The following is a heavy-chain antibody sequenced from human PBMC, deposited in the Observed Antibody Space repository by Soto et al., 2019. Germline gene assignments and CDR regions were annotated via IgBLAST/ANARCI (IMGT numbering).Heavy chain of an antibody. Sequence: EVQLVESGGGLVQPGRSLRLSCAASGFTFDDYAMHWVRQAPGKGLEWVSGISWNSGSIGYADSVKGRFTISRDNAKNSLYLQMNSLRAEDTALYYCAKDMGYSSGWYYYYGMDVW. J-gene: IGHJ6*01. CDR1: GFTFDDYA. V-gene: IGHV3-9*01. CDR2: ISWNSGSI. D-gene: IGHD6-19*01. CDR3: AKDMGYSSGWYYYYGMDV.